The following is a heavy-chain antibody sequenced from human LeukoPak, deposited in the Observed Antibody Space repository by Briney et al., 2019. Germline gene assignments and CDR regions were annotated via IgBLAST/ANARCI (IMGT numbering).Heavy chain of an antibody. D-gene: IGHD6-13*01. CDR2: IYSTGSA. CDR3: ARDGSSWPTEGWFDP. CDR1: GGSINNYY. V-gene: IGHV4-59*12. J-gene: IGHJ5*02. Sequence: SETLSLTCTVSGGSINNYYWSWIRQPPGKGLDWIAYIYSTGSAIYNPSLKSRVTISVDTSKNQFSLKLSSVTAADTAVYYCARDGSSWPTEGWFDPWGQGTLVTVSS.